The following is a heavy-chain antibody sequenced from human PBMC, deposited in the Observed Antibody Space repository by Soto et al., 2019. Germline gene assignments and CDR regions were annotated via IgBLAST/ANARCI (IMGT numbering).Heavy chain of an antibody. D-gene: IGHD2-2*02. CDR1: GYTFTGYY. Sequence: ASVKVSCKASGYTFTGYYMHCVRHAPGQGLEWMGWINPNSGGTNYAQKFQGWVTMTRDTSISTAYMELNSLRAEDTAVYYCARDLRVVVPAAIAYWGQGTLVTVSS. CDR2: INPNSGGT. CDR3: ARDLRVVVPAAIAY. J-gene: IGHJ4*02. V-gene: IGHV1-2*04.